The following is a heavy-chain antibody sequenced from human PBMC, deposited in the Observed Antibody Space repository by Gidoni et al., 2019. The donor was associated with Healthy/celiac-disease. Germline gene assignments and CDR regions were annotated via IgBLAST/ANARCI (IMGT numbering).Heavy chain of an antibody. CDR1: GGSVSSGSYY. CDR3: ARLLGIAARPFWFDP. V-gene: IGHV4-61*01. D-gene: IGHD6-6*01. CDR2: IYYSGST. J-gene: IGHJ5*02. Sequence: QVQLQESGPGLVKPSETLSLTCTVSGGSVSSGSYYWSWIRQPPGKGLEWIGYIYYSGSTNYNPSLKSRVTISVDTSKNQFSLKRSSVTAADTAVYYCARLLGIAARPFWFDPWGQGTLVTVSS.